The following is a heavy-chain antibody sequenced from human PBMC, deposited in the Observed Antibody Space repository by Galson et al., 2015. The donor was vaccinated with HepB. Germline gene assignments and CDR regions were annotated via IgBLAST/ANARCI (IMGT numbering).Heavy chain of an antibody. V-gene: IGHV4-30-4*01. CDR2: IYYSGST. CDR1: GGSISSGDYY. D-gene: IGHD3-16*01. Sequence: LSLTCTVSGGSISSGDYYWSWIRQPPGKGLEWIGYIYYSGSTYYNPSLKSRVTISVDTSKNQFSLKLSSVTAADTAVYYCARGVSGPGRRVDYWGQGTLVTVSS. J-gene: IGHJ4*02. CDR3: ARGVSGPGRRVDY.